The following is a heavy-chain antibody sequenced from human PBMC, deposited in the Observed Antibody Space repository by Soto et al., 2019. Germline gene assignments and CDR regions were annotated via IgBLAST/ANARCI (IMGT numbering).Heavy chain of an antibody. CDR3: ARVSAREYYYGMDV. Sequence: PVGSLRLSCEVSGFTFSSYVMHWVRQAPGKGLEWVAVISNDGNKIYYADSVKGRLTISRDNSKNTLYLQMNSLIIEDTAVYYCARVSAREYYYGMDVWGQGTTVTVSS. V-gene: IGHV3-30-3*01. CDR2: ISNDGNKI. J-gene: IGHJ6*02. D-gene: IGHD3-10*01. CDR1: GFTFSSYV.